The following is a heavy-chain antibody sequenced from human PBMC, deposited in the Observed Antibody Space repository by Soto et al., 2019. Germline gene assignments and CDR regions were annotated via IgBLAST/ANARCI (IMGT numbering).Heavy chain of an antibody. D-gene: IGHD6-13*01. Sequence: ASETLSLTCTVSGGSISSSSYYWGWIRQPPGKGLEWIGSIYYSGSTYYNPSLKSRVTISVDTSKNQFSLKLSSVTAADTAVYYCARQRQLVIIDYWGQGTLVTVSS. CDR2: IYYSGST. CDR3: ARQRQLVIIDY. J-gene: IGHJ4*02. V-gene: IGHV4-39*01. CDR1: GGSISSSSYY.